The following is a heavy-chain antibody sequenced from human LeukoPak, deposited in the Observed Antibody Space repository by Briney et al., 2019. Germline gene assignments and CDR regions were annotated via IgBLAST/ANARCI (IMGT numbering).Heavy chain of an antibody. CDR1: GFTFSSYA. CDR2: IKHDGSEK. V-gene: IGHV3-7*01. J-gene: IGHJ5*02. D-gene: IGHD3-10*01. CDR3: ARRLGLGFGEYSNNWFDP. Sequence: GGSLRLSCAVSGFTFSSYAMSWVRQAPGKGLEWVANIKHDGSEKYYVDSVKGRFTISRDNAKNSLYLQMNSLRAEDTAVYYCARRLGLGFGEYSNNWFDPWGQGTLVTVSS.